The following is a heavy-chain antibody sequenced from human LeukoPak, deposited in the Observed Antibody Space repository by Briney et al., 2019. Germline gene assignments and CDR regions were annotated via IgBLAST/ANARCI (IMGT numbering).Heavy chain of an antibody. V-gene: IGHV1-46*01. CDR1: GYTFTSYY. D-gene: IGHD3-10*01. CDR2: INPSGGST. J-gene: IGHJ4*02. CDR3: ARDSYGSGSYYNPFDY. Sequence: ASVKVSCKASGYTFTSYYMHWVRQAPGQGLEWMGIINPSGGSTRYAQKFQGRVTMTRDTSTSTVYMELSSLRSEDTAVYYCARDSYGSGSYYNPFDYWGQGTLVTVSS.